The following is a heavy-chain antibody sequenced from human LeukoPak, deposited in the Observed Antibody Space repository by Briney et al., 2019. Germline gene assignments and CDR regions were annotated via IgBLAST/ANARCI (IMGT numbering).Heavy chain of an antibody. D-gene: IGHD3-22*01. CDR2: IQSGGST. V-gene: IGHV3-53*01. CDR1: GFSVSRNY. J-gene: IGHJ4*02. CDR3: ARGVDSSGYLDY. Sequence: PGGSLRLSCAASGFSVSRNYMSWVRQAPGKGLEWVSIIQSGGSTYYADSVRGRFTSSRDNSNNTLYLQMDSLRAEDTAFYYCARGVDSSGYLDYRGQGTLVTVSS.